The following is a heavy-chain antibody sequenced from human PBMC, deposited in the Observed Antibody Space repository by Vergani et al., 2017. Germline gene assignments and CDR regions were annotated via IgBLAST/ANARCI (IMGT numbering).Heavy chain of an antibody. CDR2: IWYDGSNK. D-gene: IGHD3-3*01. CDR3: AGELRFLEWGPLGY. CDR1: GFTFSSYG. Sequence: QVQLVESGGGVVQPGRSLRLSCAASGFTFSSYGMHWVRQAPGKGLEWVAVIWYDGSNKYYADSVKGRFTISRDNSKNTLYLQMNSLRAEDTAVYYCAGELRFLEWGPLGYWGQGTLVTVSS. J-gene: IGHJ4*02. V-gene: IGHV3-33*01.